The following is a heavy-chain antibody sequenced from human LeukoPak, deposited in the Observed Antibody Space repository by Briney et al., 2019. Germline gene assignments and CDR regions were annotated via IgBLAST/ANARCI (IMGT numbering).Heavy chain of an antibody. J-gene: IGHJ4*02. CDR2: SNSDGKIT. CDR3: ARDHHDFWSGYPNY. V-gene: IGHV3-74*01. Sequence: AGGSLRLSCAASGFTLGRYWMHWFRQAPGTGLVWVARSNSDGKITDYADSVRGRFTASRDNTKNTVYLQMSSLRAEDTGVYYCARDHHDFWSGYPNYWGQGTLVIVYS. CDR1: GFTLGRYW. D-gene: IGHD3-3*01.